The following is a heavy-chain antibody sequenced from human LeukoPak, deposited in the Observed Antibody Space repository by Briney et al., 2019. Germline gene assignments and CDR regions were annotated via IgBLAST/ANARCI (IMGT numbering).Heavy chain of an antibody. CDR1: GFTFSSYG. J-gene: IGHJ6*04. CDR2: ISYDGSNK. V-gene: IGHV3-30*18. D-gene: IGHD6-13*01. CDR3: AKDRRRAAAGTDGDYYYGMDV. Sequence: GGSLRLSCAASGFTFSSYGMHWVRQAPGKGLEWVAVISYDGSNKYYADSVKGRFTISRDNSKNTLYLQMNSLRAEDTPVYYCAKDRRRAAAGTDGDYYYGMDVWGKGTTVTVSS.